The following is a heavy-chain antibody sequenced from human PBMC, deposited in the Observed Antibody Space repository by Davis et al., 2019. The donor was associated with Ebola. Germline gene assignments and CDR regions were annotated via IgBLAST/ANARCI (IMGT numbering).Heavy chain of an antibody. J-gene: IGHJ6*02. V-gene: IGHV1-18*01. CDR2: ISAYNGNT. CDR1: GYTFTNYD. Sequence: AASVKVSCKASGYTFTNYDFNWVRQATGQGLEWMGWISAYNGNTNYAQKLQGRVTMTTDTSTSTAYMELRSLRSDDTAVYYCAREGYCSSTSCYGWRGYYYYGMDVWGQGTTVTVSS. D-gene: IGHD2-2*01. CDR3: AREGYCSSTSCYGWRGYYYYGMDV.